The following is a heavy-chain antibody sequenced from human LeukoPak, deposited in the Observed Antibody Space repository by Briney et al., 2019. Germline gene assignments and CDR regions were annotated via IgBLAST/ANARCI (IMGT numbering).Heavy chain of an antibody. V-gene: IGHV3-20*04. CDR2: ISWNGGST. CDR1: GFTLDDYG. J-gene: IGHJ4*02. Sequence: GCSLRLSCAASGFTLDDYGMRRVRLAPRKGLERVSGISWNGGSTGYADSVKGQFTISKDNAKNSLYLQMNSLRAEDTALYYCARDKSSPSLPLDYWGQGTLVTVSS. CDR3: ARDKSSPSLPLDY.